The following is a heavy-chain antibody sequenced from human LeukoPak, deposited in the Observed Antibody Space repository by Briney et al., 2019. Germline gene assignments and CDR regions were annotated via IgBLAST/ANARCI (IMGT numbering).Heavy chain of an antibody. Sequence: GGSLRLSCSASGFTVSSYDMHWVRQAPGEGLEHVSAIGTSGGSTYYADSVKGRFTISRDISKNTLYLQMSSLRVEDTAVYYCVKAQWELLDWGQGTLVTVSS. CDR1: GFTVSSYD. CDR2: IGTSGGST. V-gene: IGHV3-64D*06. J-gene: IGHJ4*02. CDR3: VKAQWELLD. D-gene: IGHD1-26*01.